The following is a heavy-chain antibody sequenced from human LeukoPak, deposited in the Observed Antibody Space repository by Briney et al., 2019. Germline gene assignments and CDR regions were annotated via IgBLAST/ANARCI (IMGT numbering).Heavy chain of an antibody. D-gene: IGHD1-26*01. V-gene: IGHV3-9*03. CDR3: AKGELDY. Sequence: PGGSLRLSCAASGFTFDDYAMHWVRQAPGEGLEWVSGISWNSGNIGYADSVKGRFTISRDNAKNSLYLQMNSLRAEDMALYYCAKGELDYWGQGTLVTVSS. J-gene: IGHJ4*02. CDR2: ISWNSGNI. CDR1: GFTFDDYA.